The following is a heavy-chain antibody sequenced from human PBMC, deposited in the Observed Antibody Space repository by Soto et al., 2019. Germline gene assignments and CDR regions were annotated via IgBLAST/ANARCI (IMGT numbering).Heavy chain of an antibody. Sequence: EVQLLQSGGGLVQPGGSLRLSCAASAFIFSNYAMNWVRQAPGKGLEWVSIVTSRGDTTYYADSVKGRFTISRDNSKNTLYLQVNSLTAEDTAVYYCAKDRLGGGLDYWGQGTLVSVSS. CDR1: AFIFSNYA. CDR3: AKDRLGGGLDY. V-gene: IGHV3-23*01. J-gene: IGHJ4*02. D-gene: IGHD3-16*01. CDR2: VTSRGDTT.